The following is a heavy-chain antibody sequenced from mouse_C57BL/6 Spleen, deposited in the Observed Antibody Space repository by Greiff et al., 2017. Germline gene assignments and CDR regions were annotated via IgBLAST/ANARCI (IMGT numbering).Heavy chain of an antibody. CDR1: GYTFTSYW. D-gene: IGHD1-1*01. CDR2: INPSSGYT. J-gene: IGHJ2*01. Sequence: VQLQQSGAELAKPGASVKLSCKASGYTFTSYWMHWVKQRPGQGLEWIGYINPSSGYTKYNQKFKDKATLTADESSSTAYMQLSSLTYEDSAVXYCARSDITTVVGGYWGQRTTLTVSS. V-gene: IGHV1-7*01. CDR3: ARSDITTVVGGY.